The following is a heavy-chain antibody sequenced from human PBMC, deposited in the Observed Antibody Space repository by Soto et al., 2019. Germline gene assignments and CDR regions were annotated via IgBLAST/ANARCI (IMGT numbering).Heavy chain of an antibody. CDR1: GFTFSSYW. CDR2: INSDGSGT. V-gene: IGHV3-74*01. Sequence: EVQLVESGGGLVQPGGSLRLSCAASGFTFSSYWMHWVRQAPGKGLVWVSRINSDGSGTSYADSVKGRVTISRDNAKNTLDLQMNSLRAEDTAVYYCARDAIMVRHYYGMDVWGQGTTVTVSS. J-gene: IGHJ6*02. CDR3: ARDAIMVRHYYGMDV. D-gene: IGHD3-10*01.